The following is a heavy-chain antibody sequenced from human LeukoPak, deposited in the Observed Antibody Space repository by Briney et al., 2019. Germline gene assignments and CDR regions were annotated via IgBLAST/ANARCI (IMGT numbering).Heavy chain of an antibody. Sequence: SETLSLTCSVSGGSIISSLYHWGWLRQAPGKGLQWIGNVFHSGNTYYSPSLQSRVAISIDTSKNWFSLKLTSVTAADTAVYYCARQIVGTSWNYYYSYIDVWGNGTSVSVSS. CDR2: VFHSGNT. CDR3: ARQIVGTSWNYYYSYIDV. J-gene: IGHJ6*03. CDR1: GGSIISSLYH. D-gene: IGHD1-1*01. V-gene: IGHV4-39*01.